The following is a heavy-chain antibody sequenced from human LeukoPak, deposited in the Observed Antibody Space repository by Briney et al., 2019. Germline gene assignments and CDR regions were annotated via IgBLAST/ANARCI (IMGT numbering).Heavy chain of an antibody. D-gene: IGHD6-13*01. CDR2: INTNTGNP. V-gene: IGHV7-4-1*02. J-gene: IGHJ4*02. CDR3: AREIWGSTSSRSFAY. CDR1: GYTFTSYG. Sequence: ASVKVSCKASGYTFTSYGISWVRQAPGQGLEWMGWINTNTGNPTYAQGFTGRFVFSLDTSASTAYLQISSLKADDTAVYYCAREIWGSTSSRSFAYWGQGALVTVSS.